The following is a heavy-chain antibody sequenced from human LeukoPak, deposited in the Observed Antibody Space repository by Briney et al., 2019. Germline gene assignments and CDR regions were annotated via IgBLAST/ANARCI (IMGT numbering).Heavy chain of an antibody. V-gene: IGHV4-61*02. D-gene: IGHD1-14*01. Sequence: PSQTLSLTCTVSGDSSSSGGYSWSWIRQPAGKGQEWIGLIYPSGRTTYNPSLESRVTMSVDMSKKQFTLKLSSVTAADTAVYYCARRVLGTYNWFDPWGQGTLVTVSS. CDR3: ARRVLGTYNWFDP. CDR1: GDSSSSGGYS. CDR2: IYPSGRT. J-gene: IGHJ5*02.